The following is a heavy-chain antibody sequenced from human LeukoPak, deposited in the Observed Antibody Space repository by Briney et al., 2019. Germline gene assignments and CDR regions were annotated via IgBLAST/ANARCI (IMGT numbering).Heavy chain of an antibody. CDR2: IYNSGST. CDR1: GGSITSYH. D-gene: IGHD5-18*01. Sequence: SETLSLTCTVSGGSITSYHWSWIRQPAGKGLEWIGRIYNSGSTNYNPSLKSRVTMSVDTSKNQFSLKLSSVTAADTAVYYCARDGLYSYGYSYFDYWGQGTLVTVSS. V-gene: IGHV4-4*07. J-gene: IGHJ4*02. CDR3: ARDGLYSYGYSYFDY.